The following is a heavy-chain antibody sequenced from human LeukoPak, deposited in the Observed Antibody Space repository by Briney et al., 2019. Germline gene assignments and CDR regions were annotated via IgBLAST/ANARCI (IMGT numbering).Heavy chain of an antibody. D-gene: IGHD6-19*01. CDR3: ARSGAVAGTGSSFDF. J-gene: IGHJ3*01. Sequence: GASVKVSCKASGYTFTNYGISWVRQAPGQGLEWMGWISAYKGDTNYAQRLQGRVTMTTDTSTSTAYMELRSLRSDDTALSYCARSGAVAGTGSSFDFWGQGTMVTVSS. V-gene: IGHV1-18*01. CDR1: GYTFTNYG. CDR2: ISAYKGDT.